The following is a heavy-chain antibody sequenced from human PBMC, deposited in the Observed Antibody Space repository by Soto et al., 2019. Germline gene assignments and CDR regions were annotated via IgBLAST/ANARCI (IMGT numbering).Heavy chain of an antibody. CDR2: IKQDGSEK. CDR3: ARGRVVTDVAPVGIRYYYMDV. J-gene: IGHJ6*03. CDR1: GFTFSSYW. V-gene: IGHV3-7*01. Sequence: GGSLRLSCAASGFTFSSYWMSWVRQAPGKGLEWVANIKQDGSEKYYVDSVKGRFTISRDNAKNSLYLQMNSLRAEDTAVYYCARGRVVTDVAPVGIRYYYMDVWGKGTTVTV. D-gene: IGHD2-2*01.